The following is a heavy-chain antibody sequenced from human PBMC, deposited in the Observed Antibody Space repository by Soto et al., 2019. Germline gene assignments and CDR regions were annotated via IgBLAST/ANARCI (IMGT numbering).Heavy chain of an antibody. CDR3: AKDLSTQYYFDY. Sequence: GGSLRLSCAASGFTFSSYAMSWVRQAPGKGLEWVSAIIGSGGSTYYADSVKGRFTISRDNSKNTLYLQMNSLRAEDTDVYYCAKDLSTQYYFDYWGQGTLVTVSS. J-gene: IGHJ4*02. CDR2: IIGSGGST. D-gene: IGHD2-15*01. V-gene: IGHV3-23*01. CDR1: GFTFSSYA.